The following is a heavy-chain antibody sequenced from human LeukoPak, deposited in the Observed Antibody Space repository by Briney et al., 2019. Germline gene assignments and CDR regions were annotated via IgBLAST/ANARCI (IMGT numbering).Heavy chain of an antibody. CDR1: GFTFSSHG. CDR2: IWYDGSNK. Sequence: GASLRLSCAASGFTFSSHGMHWVRQPPGKGLEWVAVIWYDGSNKYYADSVKGRFTISRDNSKNTLYLQMNSLRAEDTAIYYCAKDSSAYSGGYYDYWGQGTLVTVSS. CDR3: AKDSSAYSGGYYDY. D-gene: IGHD1-26*01. J-gene: IGHJ4*02. V-gene: IGHV3-33*06.